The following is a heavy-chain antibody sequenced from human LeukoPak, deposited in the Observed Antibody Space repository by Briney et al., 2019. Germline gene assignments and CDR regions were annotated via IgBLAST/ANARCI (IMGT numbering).Heavy chain of an antibody. D-gene: IGHD6-19*01. J-gene: IGHJ4*02. CDR2: FDPEDGET. V-gene: IGHV1-24*01. CDR3: ATSAPGFWLSSGQDDY. CDR1: GYTLTELS. Sequence: GASVKVSCKVSGYTLTELSMHWVRQAPGKGLEWMGGFDPEDGETIYAQKFQGRVTMTEDTSTDTAYMELSSLRSEDTAVYYCATSAPGFWLSSGQDDYWGQGTLVTVSS.